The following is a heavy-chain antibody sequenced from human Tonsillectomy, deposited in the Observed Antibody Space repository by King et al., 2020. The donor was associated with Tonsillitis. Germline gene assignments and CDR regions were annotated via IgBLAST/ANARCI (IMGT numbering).Heavy chain of an antibody. D-gene: IGHD4-17*01. CDR2: IYPGDSDT. J-gene: IGHJ4*02. V-gene: IGHV5-51*03. CDR3: ARLRSYGEYYFDY. Sequence: QLVQSGAEVKKPGESLKISCKISGYSFINYCIGWVRQMPGKGLEWRGMIYPGDSDTTDSPSFQGQVTISADKSISTAYLQWSSLKASDTAMYYCARLRSYGEYYFDYWGQGTLVTVSS. CDR1: GYSFINYC.